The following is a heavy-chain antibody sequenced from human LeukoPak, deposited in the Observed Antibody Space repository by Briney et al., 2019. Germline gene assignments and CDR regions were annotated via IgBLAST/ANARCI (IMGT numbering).Heavy chain of an antibody. CDR2: ISGGGGST. V-gene: IGHV3-23*01. CDR3: AREGGSCTSNSCSDYFDY. CDR1: GFTFARHA. Sequence: PGGSLRLSCAGSGFTFARHALTWVCQAPGMGLEWVSTISGGGGSTHYADSVKGRFTISRDNSKDTVFLQMNNLRAEDTAIYYCAREGGSCTSNSCSDYFDYWGQGTLVTVSP. D-gene: IGHD6-13*01. J-gene: IGHJ4*02.